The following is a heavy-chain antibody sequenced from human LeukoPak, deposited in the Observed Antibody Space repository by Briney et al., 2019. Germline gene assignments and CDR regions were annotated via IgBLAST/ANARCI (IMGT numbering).Heavy chain of an antibody. Sequence: PGGSLRLSCAASGLTFDDYAMHWVRQAPGKGLEWVSGISWNSGSIGYADSVKGRFTISRDNAKNSLYLQMNSLRAEDTALYYCAKDLLNKFGVVAFDIWGQGTMVTVSS. CDR2: ISWNSGSI. CDR3: AKDLLNKFGVVAFDI. V-gene: IGHV3-9*01. D-gene: IGHD3-10*01. CDR1: GLTFDDYA. J-gene: IGHJ3*02.